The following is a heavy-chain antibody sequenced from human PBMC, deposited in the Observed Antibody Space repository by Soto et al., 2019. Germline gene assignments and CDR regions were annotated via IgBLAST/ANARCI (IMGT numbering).Heavy chain of an antibody. V-gene: IGHV4-4*02. D-gene: IGHD3-9*01. CDR2: IYHSGTT. J-gene: IGHJ4*02. Sequence: QVQLHESGPGLVKPSGTLSLICAVSGGSISSSNWWSWVRQPPGKGLEWIGEIYHSGTTNYNPSLKSRVTISLDKSKNQFSLKLTSVTAADTAVYYCARLKTYDIVTGYDKSDYWGQGTLVTVSS. CDR3: ARLKTYDIVTGYDKSDY. CDR1: GGSISSSNW.